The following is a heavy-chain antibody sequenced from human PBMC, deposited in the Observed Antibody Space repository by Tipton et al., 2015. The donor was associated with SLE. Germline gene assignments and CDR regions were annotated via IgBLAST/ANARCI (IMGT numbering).Heavy chain of an antibody. CDR1: GGSISNRSYY. V-gene: IGHV4-39*01. CDR3: ASRWFGAPGWYFDY. CDR2: ISYSGST. J-gene: IGHJ4*02. Sequence: TLSLTCTVSGGSISNRSYYWVWIRQPPGKGLEWIGSISYSGSTFYNPSFKSRVTISVDTSKNQFSLKLNSVTAADTAVYYCASRWFGAPGWYFDYWGQGTLLSVSS. D-gene: IGHD3-10*01.